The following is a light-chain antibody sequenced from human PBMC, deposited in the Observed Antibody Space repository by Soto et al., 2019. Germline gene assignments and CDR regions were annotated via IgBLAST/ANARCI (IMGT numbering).Light chain of an antibody. Sequence: QSVLTQPPSVSGAPGQRVTISCTGSSSNIGAGYDVHWYQQLPGTAPKLLIYGNSNRPSGVPDRFSGSKSGTSASLAITGLQXEDEADYYCQSYDSSLSGVVFGGGTKVTVL. CDR2: GNS. CDR3: QSYDSSLSGVV. J-gene: IGLJ2*01. CDR1: SSNIGAGYD. V-gene: IGLV1-40*01.